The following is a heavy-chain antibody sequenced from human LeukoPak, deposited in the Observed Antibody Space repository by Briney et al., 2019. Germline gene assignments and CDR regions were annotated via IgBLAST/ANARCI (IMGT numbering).Heavy chain of an antibody. CDR3: ATRKPGYGDSDY. D-gene: IGHD4-17*01. Sequence: GLEWVSAISGSGGSTYYADSVKGRFTISRDNSKNTLYLQMNSLRAEDTAVYYCATRKPGYGDSDYWGQGTLVTVSS. CDR2: ISGSGGST. V-gene: IGHV3-23*01. J-gene: IGHJ4*02.